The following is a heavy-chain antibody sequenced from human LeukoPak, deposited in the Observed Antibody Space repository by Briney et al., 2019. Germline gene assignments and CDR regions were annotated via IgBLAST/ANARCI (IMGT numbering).Heavy chain of an antibody. Sequence: SETLSLTCSVSGDSISIYYWSWIRQPPGKGLEWIGYIYYSGTTKYNPSLESRVTISVDTSKSQFSLKVNSVTSADPAIYYCATSYYDYDRWDYWGQGALVTVSS. D-gene: IGHD3-16*01. V-gene: IGHV4-59*01. J-gene: IGHJ4*02. CDR2: IYYSGTT. CDR1: GDSISIYY. CDR3: ATSYYDYDRWDY.